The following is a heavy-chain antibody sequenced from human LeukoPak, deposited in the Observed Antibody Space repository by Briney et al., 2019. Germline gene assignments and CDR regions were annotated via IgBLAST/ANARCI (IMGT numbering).Heavy chain of an antibody. J-gene: IGHJ4*02. CDR2: IYYSGST. D-gene: IGHD3-16*01. CDR3: ARDYEGFHY. Sequence: SETLSLTCTVSGGSISSSSYYWGWIRQPPGKGLEWIGSIYYSGSTYYNPSLKSRVTISVDTSKNQFSLKLSSVTAADTAVFYCARDYEGFHYWGQGTLVTVSS. CDR1: GGSISSSSYY. V-gene: IGHV4-39*07.